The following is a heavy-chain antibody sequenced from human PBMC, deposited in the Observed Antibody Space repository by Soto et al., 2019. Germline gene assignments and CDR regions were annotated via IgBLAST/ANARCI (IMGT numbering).Heavy chain of an antibody. J-gene: IGHJ2*01. CDR3: ARGRHIVVVIATHGGWYFDL. D-gene: IGHD2-21*01. CDR2: IKQDGSEK. CDR1: GFTFSRYW. V-gene: IGHV3-7*01. Sequence: EVQLVESGGGLVQPGGSLRLSCAASGFTFSRYWMSWVRQAPGKGLEWVANIKQDGSEKYYVDSVKGRFTISRDNAKNSLYLKMNSLRAEDTAVYYCARGRHIVVVIATHGGWYFDLWGRGTLVTVSS.